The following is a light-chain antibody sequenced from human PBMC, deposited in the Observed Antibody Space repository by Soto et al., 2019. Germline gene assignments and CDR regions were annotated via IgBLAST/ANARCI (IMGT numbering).Light chain of an antibody. CDR2: DAS. J-gene: IGKJ5*01. Sequence: DIQMTQSPSTLSASVGDRVTITCRASKNINTWVAWYQQKPGKAPKLLIYDASNLETGVPSRFSGSGSGTDFTFTISSLQPEDIATYYCQQYDNKITFGQGTRLEI. V-gene: IGKV1-33*01. CDR3: QQYDNKIT. CDR1: KNINTW.